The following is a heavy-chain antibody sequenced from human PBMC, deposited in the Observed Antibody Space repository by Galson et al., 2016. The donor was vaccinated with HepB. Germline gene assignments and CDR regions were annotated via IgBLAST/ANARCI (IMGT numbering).Heavy chain of an antibody. Sequence: SETLSLTCAVYGGSLSGYYWSWIRQPPGKGLEWIGEINHSGSTNYNPSLKSRVTISVDTSKNQFSLKLSSVTAADTAVYYCARGRDFWSGYYTSWFDPWGQGTLVTVSS. CDR1: GGSLSGYY. D-gene: IGHD3-3*01. V-gene: IGHV4-34*01. CDR2: INHSGST. J-gene: IGHJ5*02. CDR3: ARGRDFWSGYYTSWFDP.